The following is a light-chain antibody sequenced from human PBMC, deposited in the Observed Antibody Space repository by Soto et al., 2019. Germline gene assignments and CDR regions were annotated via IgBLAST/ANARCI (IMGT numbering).Light chain of an antibody. CDR1: RGHSSYA. Sequence: QSVLTQSPSASASLGASVKLTCTLSRGHSSYAIAWHQQQPEKGPRYLMKLNSDGSHSKGDGIPDRFSGSSSGAQRYLTIAGLQSEDEADYYCQTWGTGIGVFGGGTKLTVL. J-gene: IGLJ2*01. CDR3: QTWGTGIGV. CDR2: LNSDGSH. V-gene: IGLV4-69*01.